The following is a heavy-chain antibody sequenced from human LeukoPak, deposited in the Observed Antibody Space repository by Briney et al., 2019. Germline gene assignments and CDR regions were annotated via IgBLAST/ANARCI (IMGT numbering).Heavy chain of an antibody. CDR1: GFTFSSYS. CDR3: ARVAVAVAEDY. V-gene: IGHV3-21*01. Sequence: GGSLRLSCAASGFTFSSYSMNWVRQAPGKELEWVSSISSSSSYIYYADSVKGRFTISRDNAKNSLYLQMNSLRAEDTAVYYCARVAVAVAEDYWGQGTLVTVSS. J-gene: IGHJ4*02. D-gene: IGHD6-19*01. CDR2: ISSSSSYI.